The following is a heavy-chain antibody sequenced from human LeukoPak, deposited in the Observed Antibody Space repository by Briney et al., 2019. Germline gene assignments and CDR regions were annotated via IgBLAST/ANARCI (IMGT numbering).Heavy chain of an antibody. V-gene: IGHV3-23*01. CDR2: ISGSGDST. J-gene: IGHJ4*02. D-gene: IGHD2-21*02. CDR1: GFTFSSYA. Sequence: GGSLRLSCAASGFTFSSYAMSWVRQAPGKGLKWVSGISGSGDSTYYADSVKGRFNISRDNSKNTLYLQMNSLRAEDTAIYYCARLRLGGDCLGNWGQGTLVTVSS. CDR3: ARLRLGGDCLGN.